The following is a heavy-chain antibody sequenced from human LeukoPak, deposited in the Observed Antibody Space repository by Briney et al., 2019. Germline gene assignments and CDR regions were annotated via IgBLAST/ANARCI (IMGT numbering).Heavy chain of an antibody. J-gene: IGHJ6*03. Sequence: SVKVSCKASGDTFSSYAISWVRQAPGQGLEWMGGIIPIFGTANYTQKFQGRVTITTDESTSTAYMELSSLRSEDTAVYYRARGSSSSYYYYYYMDVWGKGTTVTVSS. CDR1: GDTFSSYA. CDR3: ARGSSSSYYYYYYMDV. D-gene: IGHD6-6*01. V-gene: IGHV1-69*05. CDR2: IIPIFGTA.